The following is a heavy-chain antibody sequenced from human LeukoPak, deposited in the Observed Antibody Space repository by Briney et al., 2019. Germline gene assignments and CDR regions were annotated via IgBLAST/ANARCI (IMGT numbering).Heavy chain of an antibody. CDR3: ARGRTGAAALDS. Sequence: SETLSLTCAVYGGSFSGHYWTWIRQSPGKGLEWIGESTHSGNTNYNTSLKSRVTISVDTSKNQFSLKLTSVTAADTAVYHCARGRTGAAALDSWGQGTLVTVSS. CDR1: GGSFSGHY. D-gene: IGHD1-1*01. CDR2: STHSGNT. J-gene: IGHJ4*02. V-gene: IGHV4-34*01.